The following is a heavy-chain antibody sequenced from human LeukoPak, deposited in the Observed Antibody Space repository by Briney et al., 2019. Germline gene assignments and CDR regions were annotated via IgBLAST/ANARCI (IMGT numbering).Heavy chain of an antibody. CDR2: INPNSGGT. CDR3: ARDYSSIAASLGFDT. V-gene: IGHV1-2*02. J-gene: IGHJ5*02. D-gene: IGHD6-6*01. Sequence: GASVKVSCKASGYTFTGYYMHWVRQAPGQGLEWMGWINPNSGGTNYAQKFQGRVTMTRDTSISTAYMELSRLRSDDTAVYYCARDYSSIAASLGFDTWGQGTLVTVSS. CDR1: GYTFTGYY.